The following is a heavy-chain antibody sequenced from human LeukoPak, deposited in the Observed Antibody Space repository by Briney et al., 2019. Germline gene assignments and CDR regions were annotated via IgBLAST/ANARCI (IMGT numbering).Heavy chain of an antibody. D-gene: IGHD2-8*01. Sequence: ASVKVSCKGSGYNFDRYGVNWVRQAPGQGLEWVGWISTYNGNTFYAQKFEGRVSMTTDTSTNTVYMDLRSLRSDDTAVYYGARDLEHCRNIICSNSAYWGQGTLVTVSS. V-gene: IGHV1-18*04. CDR1: GYNFDRYG. CDR3: ARDLEHCRNIICSNSAY. CDR2: ISTYNGNT. J-gene: IGHJ4*02.